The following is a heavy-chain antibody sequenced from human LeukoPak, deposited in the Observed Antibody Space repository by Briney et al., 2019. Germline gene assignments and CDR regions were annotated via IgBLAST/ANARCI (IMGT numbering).Heavy chain of an antibody. V-gene: IGHV3-21*01. CDR3: ARVGTDTYAFDI. Sequence: GGSLRLSCAASGFTFSSYSMNWVRQAPGKGLEWVSSISSSSSYIYYADSVKGRFTISRDNAKNSLYLQMNSLRAEDTAVYYCARVGTDTYAFDIWGQGTMVTASS. CDR1: GFTFSSYS. D-gene: IGHD5-18*01. J-gene: IGHJ3*02. CDR2: ISSSSSYI.